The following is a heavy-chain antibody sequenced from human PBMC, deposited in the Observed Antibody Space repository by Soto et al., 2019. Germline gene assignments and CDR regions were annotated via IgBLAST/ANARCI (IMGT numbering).Heavy chain of an antibody. CDR2: GSAYNRNT. D-gene: IGHD1-26*01. CDR1: GYTFANYG. V-gene: IGHV1-18*04. CDR3: PRARQWEQLPY. Sequence: QVQLVQSGAEVKKPGASVKVSCKASGYTFANYGITWVRQAPGQGLEWMGWGSAYNRNTNYAQKFEDRVNMTTDTSTGTAYLELKSLRSEDTPAYFCPRARQWEQLPYWGQGTQVTVSS. J-gene: IGHJ4*02.